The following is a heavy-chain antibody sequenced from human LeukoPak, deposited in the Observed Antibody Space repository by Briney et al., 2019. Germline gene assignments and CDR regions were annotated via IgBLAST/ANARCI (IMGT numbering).Heavy chain of an antibody. D-gene: IGHD1-26*01. CDR2: ISSSSSYI. J-gene: IGHJ4*02. Sequence: KSGGSLRLSCAASGFTFSSYSMNWVRQAPGKGLEWVSSISSSSSYIYYADSVKGRFTISRDNSKNTLYLQMNSLRAEDTAVYYCAYDRRGIVGATSGFDYWGQGTLVTVSS. V-gene: IGHV3-21*01. CDR3: AYDRRGIVGATSGFDY. CDR1: GFTFSSYS.